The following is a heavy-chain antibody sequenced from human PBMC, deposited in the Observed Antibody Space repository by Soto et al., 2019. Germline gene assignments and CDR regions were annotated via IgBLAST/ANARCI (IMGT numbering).Heavy chain of an antibody. J-gene: IGHJ4*02. CDR1: GFTVSSNY. D-gene: IGHD3-9*01. CDR3: ARGSDILTGSPLDY. Sequence: GGSLRLSCAASGFTVSSNYMSWVRQAPGKGLEWVSVIYSGGSTYYADSVVGRFTISRDNSKNTLYLQMNSLRAEDTAVYYCARGSDILTGSPLDYWGQGTLVTVSS. V-gene: IGHV3-53*01. CDR2: IYSGGST.